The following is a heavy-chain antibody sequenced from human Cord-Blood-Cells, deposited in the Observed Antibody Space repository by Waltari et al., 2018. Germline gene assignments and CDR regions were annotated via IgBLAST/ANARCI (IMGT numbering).Heavy chain of an antibody. D-gene: IGHD6-13*01. Sequence: QVQLVQSGAEVKTPGASVKVSCKASGDTFTGYYMHWVRQAPGQGLEWLGWNNPNSGGTNYAQKFQGRVTMTRDTSISTAYMELSRLRSDDTAVYYCARGPAAAPNFDYWGQGTLVTVSS. CDR2: NNPNSGGT. V-gene: IGHV1-2*02. CDR1: GDTFTGYY. CDR3: ARGPAAAPNFDY. J-gene: IGHJ4*02.